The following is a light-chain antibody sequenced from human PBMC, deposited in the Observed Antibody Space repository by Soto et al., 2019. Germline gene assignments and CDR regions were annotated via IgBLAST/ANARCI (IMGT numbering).Light chain of an antibody. CDR3: QQYGSSPWT. CDR2: GAS. CDR1: QSVSSN. V-gene: IGKV3-20*01. Sequence: EIVMTQSPATLSVSPGERGTLSCRASQSVSSNLAWYQQKPGQAPRLLIYGASTRATGIPARFSGSGSGTDFTLTISRLEPEDFAVYYCQQYGSSPWTFGQGTKVDI. J-gene: IGKJ1*01.